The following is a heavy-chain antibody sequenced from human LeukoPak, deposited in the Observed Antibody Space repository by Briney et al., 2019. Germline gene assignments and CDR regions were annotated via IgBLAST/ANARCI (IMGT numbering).Heavy chain of an antibody. CDR1: GGSISNYY. CDR2: IYSSGST. J-gene: IGHJ5*02. CDR3: ARARQSGYCSGGSCYLPDH. V-gene: IGHV4-59*01. D-gene: IGHD2-15*01. Sequence: SETLSLTCTVSGGSISNYYWSWIRQPPGKGLEWIGYIYSSGSTNYNPSLKSRVTISVDTSKNQFSLQLSSVTAADTAVYYCARARQSGYCSGGSCYLPDHWGQGTLVTVSS.